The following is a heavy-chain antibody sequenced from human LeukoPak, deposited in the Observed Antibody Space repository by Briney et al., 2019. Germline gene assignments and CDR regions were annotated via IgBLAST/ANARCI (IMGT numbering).Heavy chain of an antibody. J-gene: IGHJ4*02. D-gene: IGHD4-23*01. CDR3: ARGRPHGNDY. CDR1: GFTFSSYG. CDR2: IASDGSST. Sequence: PGGSLRLSCAASGFTFSSYGMNWVRHAPGKGLVWVSRIASDGSSTTYADSVKGRFSISRDNAKNTLYLQMNSLRVEDTAVYYCARGRPHGNDYWGQGTLVTVSS. V-gene: IGHV3-74*01.